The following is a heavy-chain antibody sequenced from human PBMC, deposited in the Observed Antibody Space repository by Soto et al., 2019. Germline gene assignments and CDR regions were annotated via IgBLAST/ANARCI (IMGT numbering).Heavy chain of an antibody. CDR1: GFTFSSYA. CDR2: ISGSGGST. Sequence: SGGSVRLSXAASGFTFSSYAMSWVRQAPGKGLEWVSAISGSGGSTYYADSVKGRFTISRDNSKNTLYLQMNSLRAEDTAVYYCAKDMVATTSYDYWGQGTLVTVSS. D-gene: IGHD5-12*01. CDR3: AKDMVATTSYDY. J-gene: IGHJ4*02. V-gene: IGHV3-23*01.